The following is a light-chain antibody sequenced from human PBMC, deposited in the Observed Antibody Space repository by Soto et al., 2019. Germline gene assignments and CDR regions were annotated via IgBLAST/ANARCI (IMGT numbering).Light chain of an antibody. Sequence: QSVLTQPPSVSAAPGQKVTISCSGSSSNIGNNYVSWYQQLPGTAPKLLIYDNNKRPSVIPDRFSCMKSGTSATLGITGHYSGDEDDYYYGTYESSLSAVVFGGGTKVTVL. CDR1: SSNIGNNY. CDR2: DNN. J-gene: IGLJ2*01. V-gene: IGLV1-51*01. CDR3: GTYESSLSAVV.